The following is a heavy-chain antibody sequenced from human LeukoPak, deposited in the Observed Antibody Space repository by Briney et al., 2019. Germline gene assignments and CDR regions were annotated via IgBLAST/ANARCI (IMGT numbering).Heavy chain of an antibody. V-gene: IGHV3-11*01. D-gene: IGHD3-22*01. CDR3: ARDTYYYDSSGLY. Sequence: GSLRLSCAASGFTFSDYYMSWIRQAPGRGLEWVSYISSSGSTIYYADSVKGRFTISRDNAKNSLYLQMNSLRAEDTAVYYCARDTYYYDSSGLYWGQGTLVTVSS. CDR1: GFTFSDYY. CDR2: ISSSGSTI. J-gene: IGHJ4*02.